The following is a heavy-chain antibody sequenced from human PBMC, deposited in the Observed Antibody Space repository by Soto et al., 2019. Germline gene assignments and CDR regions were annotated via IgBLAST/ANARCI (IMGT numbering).Heavy chain of an antibody. CDR2: VKQDGSEK. CDR3: AREYSGTYFDY. D-gene: IGHD1-26*01. J-gene: IGHJ4*02. V-gene: IGHV3-7*01. CDR1: GGTFSSYA. Sequence: VQLVQSGAEVKKPGSSVKVSCKASGGTFSSYAISWVRQAPGQGLEWMANVKQDGSEKYYVDSVKGRFTISRDNAKNSLYLHMNSLRAEDTAVYYCAREYSGTYFDYWGQGTLVTVSS.